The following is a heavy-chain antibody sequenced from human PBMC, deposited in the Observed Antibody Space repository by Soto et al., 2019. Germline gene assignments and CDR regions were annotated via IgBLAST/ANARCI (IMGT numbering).Heavy chain of an antibody. CDR2: ISAYNGNT. D-gene: IGHD3-22*01. J-gene: IGHJ4*02. V-gene: IGHV1-18*01. CDR1: GYTFTSYG. CDR3: ARVGPPIYDSSGYYPGYFDY. Sequence: GASVKVSCKASGYTFTSYGIGWVRQAPGQGLEWMGWISAYNGNTNYAQKLQGRVTMTTDTSTSTAYMELRSLRSDDTAVYYCARVGPPIYDSSGYYPGYFDYWGQGTLVTVS.